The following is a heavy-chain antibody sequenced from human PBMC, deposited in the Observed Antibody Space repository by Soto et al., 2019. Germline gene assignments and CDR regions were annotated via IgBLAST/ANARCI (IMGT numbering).Heavy chain of an antibody. Sequence: PGGSLRLSCAASGFTFSDHYMTWIRQAPGKGPEWLSYISGGGDIRSYADSVKGRFIISRDNAKRSLYLQMNSLTVEDTAVYYCSRDPRIADYWGQGTLVTVSS. J-gene: IGHJ4*02. V-gene: IGHV3-11*01. CDR2: ISGGGDIR. CDR3: SRDPRIADY. D-gene: IGHD2-15*01. CDR1: GFTFSDHY.